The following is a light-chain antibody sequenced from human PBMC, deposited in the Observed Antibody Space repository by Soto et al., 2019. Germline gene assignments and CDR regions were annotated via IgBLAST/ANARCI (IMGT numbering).Light chain of an antibody. J-gene: IGKJ3*01. Sequence: DIPMTQSPSSLSASVGDRVTITCRASQSISSYLNWYQQKPGKAPKLLIYAASSLQSGVPSRFSGSGSGTDFTLSIRSLKPEDFATYYCQQSYSSLFTFGPGTKVDIK. CDR2: AAS. CDR3: QQSYSSLFT. CDR1: QSISSY. V-gene: IGKV1-39*01.